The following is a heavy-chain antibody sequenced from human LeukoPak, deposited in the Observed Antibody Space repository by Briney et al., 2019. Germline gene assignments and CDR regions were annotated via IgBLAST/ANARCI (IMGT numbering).Heavy chain of an antibody. D-gene: IGHD5-18*01. CDR2: ISYDGSNK. CDR1: GFTFSSYA. V-gene: IGHV3-30-3*01. CDR3: ARDGGYSYGSLDY. Sequence: GGSLRLSCAASGFTFSSYAMHWVRQAPGKGLEWVAVISYDGSNKYYADSVKGRFTISRDNSKNTLYLQMNSLRAEDTAVYYCARDGGYSYGSLDYWGQGPLVTVSS. J-gene: IGHJ4*02.